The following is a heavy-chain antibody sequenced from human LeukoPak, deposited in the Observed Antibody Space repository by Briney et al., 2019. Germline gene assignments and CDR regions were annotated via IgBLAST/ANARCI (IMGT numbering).Heavy chain of an antibody. Sequence: GASVKVSCKASGYTFTGYYMHWVRQAPGQGLEWMGWINPNSGGTNYAQKFQGWVTMTRDTSISTAYMELSRLRSDDTAVYYCARGVKWFGDPKGWFDPWGQGTLVTVSS. CDR3: ARGVKWFGDPKGWFDP. CDR1: GYTFTGYY. V-gene: IGHV1-2*04. CDR2: INPNSGGT. D-gene: IGHD3-10*01. J-gene: IGHJ5*02.